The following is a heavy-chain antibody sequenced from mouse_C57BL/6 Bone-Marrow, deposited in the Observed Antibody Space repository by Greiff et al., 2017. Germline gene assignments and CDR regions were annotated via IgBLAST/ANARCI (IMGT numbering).Heavy chain of an antibody. CDR3: ARERGIYPVWR. V-gene: IGHV1-55*01. CDR1: GYTFTSYW. D-gene: IGHD2-1*01. CDR2: IYPGSGST. Sequence: VQLQQSGAELVKPGASVKMSCKASGYTFTSYWITWVKQRPGQGLEWIGDIYPGSGSTNYNEKFKSKATLTVDTSSSTAYMQLSSLTSEDSAVYYCARERGIYPVWRWGQGTLVTVSA. J-gene: IGHJ3*02.